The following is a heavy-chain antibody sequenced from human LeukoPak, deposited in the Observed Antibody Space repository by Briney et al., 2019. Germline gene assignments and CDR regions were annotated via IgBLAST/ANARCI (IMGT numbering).Heavy chain of an antibody. CDR3: ARVYYGSGSYSQAWFDP. CDR2: TKPDGSAE. V-gene: IGHV3-7*01. J-gene: IGHJ5*02. D-gene: IGHD3-10*01. CDR1: GFSFRNYW. Sequence: PGGSLRLSCAASGFSFRNYWMGWVRQAPGKGLEWVANTKPDGSAEYYADSVRGRFTASRDNANNLLYLQMNRLRAEDTAVYYCARVYYGSGSYSQAWFDPWGQGTLVTVSS.